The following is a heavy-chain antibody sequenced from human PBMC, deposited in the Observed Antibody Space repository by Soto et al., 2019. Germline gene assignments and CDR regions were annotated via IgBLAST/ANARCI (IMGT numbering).Heavy chain of an antibody. Sequence: QVQLQESGPGLVKPSQTLSLTCTVSGGSISSGGYYWSWIRQHPGKGLEWIGYIYYSGSTYYNPSLKSRVTISVDTSKNQFSLKLSSVTAADTAVYYCARGDSGYEYHYGMDVWGQGTTVTVSS. CDR1: GGSISSGGYY. V-gene: IGHV4-31*03. D-gene: IGHD5-12*01. CDR3: ARGDSGYEYHYGMDV. J-gene: IGHJ6*02. CDR2: IYYSGST.